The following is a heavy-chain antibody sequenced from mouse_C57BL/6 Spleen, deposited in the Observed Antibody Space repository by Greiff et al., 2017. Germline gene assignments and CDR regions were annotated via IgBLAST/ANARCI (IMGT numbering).Heavy chain of an antibody. CDR1: GYTFTSYW. V-gene: IGHV1-59*01. D-gene: IGHD2-2*01. CDR3: ARGGDGYGYAMDY. CDR2: IDPSDSYT. Sequence: QVQLQQPGAELVRPGTSVKLSCKASGYTFTSYWMHWVKQRPGQGLEWIGVIDPSDSYTNYNQKFKGKATLTVDTSSSTAYMQLSSLTSEDSAVYYCARGGDGYGYAMDYWGQGTSVTVSS. J-gene: IGHJ4*01.